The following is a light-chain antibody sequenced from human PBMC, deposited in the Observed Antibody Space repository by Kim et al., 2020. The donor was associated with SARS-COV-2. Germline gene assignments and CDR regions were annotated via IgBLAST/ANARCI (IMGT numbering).Light chain of an antibody. Sequence: SSELTQDPVVSVALGQTVRITCQGDSLRTYYASWYQQKPGQAPVLVIYGRNNRLSGIPDRFSGSTSGNTASLTIHGAQAEDEADYYCKSRDSSGNVVFGGGTKLTVL. V-gene: IGLV3-19*01. J-gene: IGLJ2*01. CDR1: SLRTYY. CDR3: KSRDSSGNVV. CDR2: GRN.